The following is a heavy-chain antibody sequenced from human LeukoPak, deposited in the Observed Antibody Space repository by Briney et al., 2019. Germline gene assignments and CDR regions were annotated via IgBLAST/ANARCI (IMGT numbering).Heavy chain of an antibody. CDR3: ARAHGSLLLDFDY. CDR2: IYYSGST. V-gene: IGHV4-59*01. J-gene: IGHJ4*02. D-gene: IGHD3-16*02. CDR1: GGSISSYY. Sequence: PSETLSLTCIVSGGSISSYYWSWIRQPPGKGLEWIGYIYYSGSTNYNPSLKSRVTISVDTSKNQFSLKLSSVTAADTAVYYCARAHGSLLLDFDYWGQGTLVTVSS.